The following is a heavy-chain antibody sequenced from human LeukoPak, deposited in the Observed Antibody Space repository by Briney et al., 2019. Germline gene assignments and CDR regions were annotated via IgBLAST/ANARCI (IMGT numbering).Heavy chain of an antibody. CDR3: ARAVEMATITYFLGAFDI. CDR2: IYDSGST. Sequence: PSETLSLTCTVSGGSISRSSYYWGWIRQPPGKGLEWIGSIYDSGSTYYNPSLKSRVTISVDTSKNQFSLKLSSVTAADTAVYYCARAVEMATITYFLGAFDIWGQGTMVTVSS. D-gene: IGHD5-24*01. V-gene: IGHV4-39*07. J-gene: IGHJ3*02. CDR1: GGSISRSSYY.